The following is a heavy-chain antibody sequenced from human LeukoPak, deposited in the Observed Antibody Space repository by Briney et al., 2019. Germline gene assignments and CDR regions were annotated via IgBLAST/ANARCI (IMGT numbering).Heavy chain of an antibody. CDR2: IYYSGST. D-gene: IGHD6-19*01. V-gene: IGHV4-31*11. CDR1: GGSFSGYY. CDR3: AREISVADGDYFDY. Sequence: SETLSLTCAVYGGSFSGYYWSWIRQHPGKGLEWIGYIYYSGSTYYNPSLKSRVTISVDTSKNQFSLKLSSVTAADTAVYYCAREISVADGDYFDYWGQGTLVTVSS. J-gene: IGHJ4*02.